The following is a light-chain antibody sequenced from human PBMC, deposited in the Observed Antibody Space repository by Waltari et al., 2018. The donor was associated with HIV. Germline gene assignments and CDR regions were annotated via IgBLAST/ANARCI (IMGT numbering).Light chain of an antibody. CDR3: QSYDSRLSAWV. V-gene: IGLV1-40*01. Sequence: QSVLTQPPSVSGAPGQRVTISCTGSNSNLWSPYAVHLYQLLPGKAPKLLIYANNNRPSGVPDRFSGSKSGASASLAITGLQAEDEADYSCQSYDSRLSAWVFGGGTKVTVL. J-gene: IGLJ3*02. CDR1: NSNLWSPYA. CDR2: ANN.